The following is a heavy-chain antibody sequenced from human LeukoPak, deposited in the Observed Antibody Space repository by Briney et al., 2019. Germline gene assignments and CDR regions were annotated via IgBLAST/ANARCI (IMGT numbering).Heavy chain of an antibody. V-gene: IGHV1-18*01. Sequence: ASVKVSCKASGYYFVTYPVNWVRQAPGQGLEWMGWIGTYNGNTNYAQKFQGRVTMTTDTSTSTAYMELRSLRSDDTAVYYCARDRENWNSLDYWGQGTLVTVSS. CDR3: ARDRENWNSLDY. D-gene: IGHD1-7*01. J-gene: IGHJ4*02. CDR2: IGTYNGNT. CDR1: GYYFVTYP.